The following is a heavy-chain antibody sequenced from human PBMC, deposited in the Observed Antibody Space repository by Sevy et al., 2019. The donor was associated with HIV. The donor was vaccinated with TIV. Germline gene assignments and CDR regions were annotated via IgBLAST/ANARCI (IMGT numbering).Heavy chain of an antibody. D-gene: IGHD2-2*01. CDR3: AKDTCSSTSCYYQDAFDI. CDR1: GFTFSSYA. Sequence: ASLRLSFAASGFTFSSYAMSWVRQAPGKGLEWVSGISDSGGSTYYADSVKGRFTISRDNSKNTLYLQMNSLRAEDTAVYYCAKDTCSSTSCYYQDAFDIWGQGTMVTVSS. J-gene: IGHJ3*02. CDR2: ISDSGGST. V-gene: IGHV3-23*01.